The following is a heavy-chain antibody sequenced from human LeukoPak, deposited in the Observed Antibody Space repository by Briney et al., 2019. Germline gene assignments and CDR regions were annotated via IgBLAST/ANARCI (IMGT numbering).Heavy chain of an antibody. CDR3: ASTPYSSSSNYYYYYGMDV. D-gene: IGHD6-6*01. J-gene: IGHJ6*02. V-gene: IGHV1-18*01. CDR1: GYTFTSYG. Sequence: ASVKVSCKASGYTFTSYGISWVRQAPGQGLEWMGWISAYNGNTNYAQKLQGRVTMTTDTSTSTAYMELRSLRSDDTAVHYCASTPYSSSSNYYYYYGMDVWGQGTTVTVSS. CDR2: ISAYNGNT.